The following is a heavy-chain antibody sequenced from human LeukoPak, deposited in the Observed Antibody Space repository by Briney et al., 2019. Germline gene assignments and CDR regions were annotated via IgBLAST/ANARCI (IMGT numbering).Heavy chain of an antibody. CDR3: ASTAKYYDFWSGYYGWFDP. D-gene: IGHD3-3*01. CDR2: IYYSGST. CDR1: GGPISSGGYY. J-gene: IGHJ5*02. V-gene: IGHV4-31*03. Sequence: SQTLSLTCTVSGGPISSGGYYWSWIRQHPGKGLEWIGYIYYSGSTYYNPSLKSRVTISVDTSKNQFSLKLSSVTVADTAVYYCASTAKYYDFWSGYYGWFDPWGQGTLVTVSS.